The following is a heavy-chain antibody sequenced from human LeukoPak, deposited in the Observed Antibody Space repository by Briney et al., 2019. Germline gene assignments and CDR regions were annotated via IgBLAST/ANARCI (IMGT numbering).Heavy chain of an antibody. CDR2: IYSGGST. CDR3: ARADYHDAFDI. V-gene: IGHV3-53*01. D-gene: IGHD4/OR15-4a*01. J-gene: IGHJ3*02. CDR1: GFTVSSNY. Sequence: GGSLRLSCAASGFTVSSNYMSWVRQAPGKGLEWVSVIYSGGSTYYADSVKGRFTISGDNSKNTLYLQMNSLRAEDTAVYYCARADYHDAFDIWGQGTMVTVSS.